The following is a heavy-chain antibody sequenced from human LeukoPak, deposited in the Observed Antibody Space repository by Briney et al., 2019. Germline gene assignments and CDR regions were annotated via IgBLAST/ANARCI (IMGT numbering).Heavy chain of an antibody. V-gene: IGHV3-74*01. D-gene: IGHD1-14*01. CDR2: INSDGSST. J-gene: IGHJ4*02. CDR3: VREPQAEYYFDY. Sequence: PGGSLRLSCAASGFTFSRYWMHWVRHSPGKGLVWVSRINSDGSSTTYADSGKGRFTISRDNAKNTLYLQMNSLRAEDTAVYYCVREPQAEYYFDYWGQGTLVTVSS. CDR1: GFTFSRYW.